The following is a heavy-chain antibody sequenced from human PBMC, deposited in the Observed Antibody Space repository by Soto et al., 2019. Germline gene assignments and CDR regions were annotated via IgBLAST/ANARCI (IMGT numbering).Heavy chain of an antibody. V-gene: IGHV4-34*01. J-gene: IGHJ4*02. CDR1: GGSFSGYY. Sequence: PSETLSLTCAVYGGSFSGYYWSWIRQPPGKGLEWIGEINHSGSTNYNPSLKSRVTISVDTSKNQFSLKLSSVTAADTAVYYCARGSTNGWLRILRYFDYWGQGTLVTVSS. D-gene: IGHD5-12*01. CDR3: ARGSTNGWLRILRYFDY. CDR2: INHSGST.